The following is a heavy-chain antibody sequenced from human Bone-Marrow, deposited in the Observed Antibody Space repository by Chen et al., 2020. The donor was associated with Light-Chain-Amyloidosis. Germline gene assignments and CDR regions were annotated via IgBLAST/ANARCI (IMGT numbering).Heavy chain of an antibody. V-gene: IGHV3-74*02. D-gene: IGHD1-26*01. CDR3: AKAGSYRFDS. CDR2: MNSAGSGT. CDR1: GFTFSTYW. Sequence: LLESGGDLVQPGGSLRLSCAASGFTFSTYWMHWVRQAPGKGLVWVARMNSAGSGTSYADSVKGRFIISRDNAKNTLYLQMNSLRPEDTAVYYCAKAGSYRFDSWGQGTLVTVSS. J-gene: IGHJ4*02.